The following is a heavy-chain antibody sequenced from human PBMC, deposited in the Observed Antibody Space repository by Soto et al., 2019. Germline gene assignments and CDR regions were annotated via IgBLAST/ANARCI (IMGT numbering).Heavy chain of an antibody. J-gene: IGHJ6*02. CDR2: INAGNGNT. Sequence: AASVKVSCKASGYTFISYAIHWVRQAPGQRLEWMGWINAGNGNTKYSQKFQGRVTITRDTSASTAYMELTSLRSEDTAVYYCASWARGVVVAAHYGMDVWGQGTTVTVSS. V-gene: IGHV1-3*01. CDR1: GYTFISYA. CDR3: ASWARGVVVAAHYGMDV. D-gene: IGHD2-15*01.